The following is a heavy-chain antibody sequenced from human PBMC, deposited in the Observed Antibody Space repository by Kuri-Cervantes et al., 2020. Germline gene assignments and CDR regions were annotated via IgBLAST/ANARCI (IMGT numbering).Heavy chain of an antibody. CDR2: IRYDGSNK. CDR1: GFTFDDYA. J-gene: IGHJ3*02. V-gene: IGHV3-30*02. Sequence: GESLKISCAASGFTFDDYAMHWVRQAPGKGLEWVAFIRYDGSNKYYADSVKGRFTISRDNSKNTLYLQMNSLRAEDTAVYYCAKGYDSSGYYYGRDAFDIWGQGTMVTVSS. CDR3: AKGYDSSGYYYGRDAFDI. D-gene: IGHD3-22*01.